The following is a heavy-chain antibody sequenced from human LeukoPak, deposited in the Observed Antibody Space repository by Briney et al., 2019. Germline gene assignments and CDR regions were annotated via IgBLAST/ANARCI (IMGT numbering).Heavy chain of an antibody. D-gene: IGHD6-19*01. V-gene: IGHV7-4-1*02. CDR2: INTNTGNP. J-gene: IGHJ4*02. Sequence: ASVKVSCKASGYTFSSYAMNWVRQAPGQGLEWMGWINTNTGNPTYAQGFTGRFVFSSDTSVSTAYLQISSLKAEDTAVYYCARAHYYFIAVAGDFDYWGQGTLVTVSS. CDR3: ARAHYYFIAVAGDFDY. CDR1: GYTFSSYA.